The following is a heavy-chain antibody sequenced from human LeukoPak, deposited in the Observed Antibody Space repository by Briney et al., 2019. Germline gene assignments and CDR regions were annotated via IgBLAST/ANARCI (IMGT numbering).Heavy chain of an antibody. D-gene: IGHD6-25*01. CDR2: INGDGSST. V-gene: IGHV3-74*01. CDR1: GFTFSSYW. CDR3: ARDLRQRLALDY. J-gene: IGHJ4*02. Sequence: GGSLRLSCAASGFTFSSYWMHWVRQAPGKGLVWVSRINGDGSSTSYADSVKGRFTISRDNAKNTLYLQMNSPRAEDTAVYYCARDLRQRLALDYWGQGTLVTVSS.